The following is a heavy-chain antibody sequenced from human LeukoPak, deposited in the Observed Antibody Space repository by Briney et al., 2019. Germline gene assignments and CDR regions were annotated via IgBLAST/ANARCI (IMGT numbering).Heavy chain of an antibody. CDR3: ARDRYDYVWGSYRARFDP. V-gene: IGHV7-4-1*02. D-gene: IGHD3-16*02. Sequence: GASVKVSCKASGYTFTSYTMNWVRQAPGQGLEWMGWINTNTGNPTYAQGFTGRFVFSLDTSVSTAYLQISSLKAEDTAVYYCARDRYDYVWGSYRARFDPWGQGTLVTVSS. CDR2: INTNTGNP. J-gene: IGHJ5*02. CDR1: GYTFTSYT.